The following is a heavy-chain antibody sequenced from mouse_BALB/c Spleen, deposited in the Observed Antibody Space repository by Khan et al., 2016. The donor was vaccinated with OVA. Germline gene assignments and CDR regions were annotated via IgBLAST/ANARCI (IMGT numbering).Heavy chain of an antibody. D-gene: IGHD1-1*01. CDR1: GFTFSSFG. Sequence: EVELVESGGGLVQPGGSRKFSCVASGFTFSSFGMHWVRQAPEKGLVWVAYISGDSSTIYYTDTVKGRFTISRDNPKNTLFLQMTSLRSEDMAMYYCARSYFYGYYFDQWGQGTTLTVSS. CDR2: ISGDSSTI. CDR3: ARSYFYGYYFDQ. V-gene: IGHV5-17*02. J-gene: IGHJ2*01.